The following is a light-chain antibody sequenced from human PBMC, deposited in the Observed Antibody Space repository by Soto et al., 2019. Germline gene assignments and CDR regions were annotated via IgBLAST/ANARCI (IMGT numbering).Light chain of an antibody. CDR2: DVS. CDR3: QSYDSSLSGVL. J-gene: IGLJ2*01. CDR1: RSDVGGYNY. Sequence: QSALTQPASVSGSPGQSITISCTGTRSDVGGYNYVSWYQQLPGKAPKLMIYDVSDRPSGVPDRFSGSKSGTSASLAITGLQAEDEADYYCQSYDSSLSGVLFGGGTKVTVL. V-gene: IGLV2-14*01.